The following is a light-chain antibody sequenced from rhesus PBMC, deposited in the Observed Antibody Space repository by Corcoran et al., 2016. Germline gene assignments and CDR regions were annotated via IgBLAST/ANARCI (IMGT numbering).Light chain of an antibody. CDR3: LQSSNWPLT. CDR2: GAS. V-gene: IGKV3-24*04. Sequence: EIVMTQSPATLALSPGERATLSCRASQSVSSYLAWYQQKPGQAPRLLISGASSRATGIPDRFSGSGSGTEFTLTISSLEPEDVGVYFCLQSSNWPLTFGGGTKVEIK. J-gene: IGKJ4*01. CDR1: QSVSSY.